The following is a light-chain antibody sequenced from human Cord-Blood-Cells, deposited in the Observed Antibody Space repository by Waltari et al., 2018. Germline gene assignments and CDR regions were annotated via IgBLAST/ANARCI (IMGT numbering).Light chain of an antibody. J-gene: IGKJ2*01. CDR2: AAS. CDR3: QQYYSYPYT. V-gene: IGKV1-8*01. Sequence: AIRMTQSTSSFSASTGDRITITCRASQGISSYLAWYQQKPGKAPKLLIYAASPLQSRVPSMFSGSGSGTDFTLTISCLQSEDFATYYCQQYYSYPYTFGHGTKLEIK. CDR1: QGISSY.